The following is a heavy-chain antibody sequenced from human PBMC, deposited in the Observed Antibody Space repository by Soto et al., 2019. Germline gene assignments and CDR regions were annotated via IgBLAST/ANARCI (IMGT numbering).Heavy chain of an antibody. CDR3: ARAIKGDSSEVYYYYGMDV. D-gene: IGHD3-22*01. CDR1: GGSISSYY. J-gene: IGHJ6*02. V-gene: IGHV4-59*01. Sequence: SETLSLTCTVSGGSISSYYRSWIRQPPGKGLEWIGYIYYSGSTNYNPSPKSRVTISVDTSKNQFSLKLSSVTAADTAVYYCARAIKGDSSEVYYYYGMDVWGQGTTVTVSS. CDR2: IYYSGST.